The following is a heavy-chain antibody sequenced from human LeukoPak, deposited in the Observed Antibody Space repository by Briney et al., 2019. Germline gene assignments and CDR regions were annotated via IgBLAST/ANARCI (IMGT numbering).Heavy chain of an antibody. D-gene: IGHD3-22*01. V-gene: IGHV3-73*01. CDR1: GFTFSGSA. CDR2: IRNKVDGYAT. CDR3: ARADLQYYYDSSGYYLDY. J-gene: IGHJ4*02. Sequence: GGSLRLSCAASGFTFSGSAMHWVCQASGKGLEWVGRIRNKVDGYATVYAASVKGRFTISRDDSKNTAYLQMNSLKTEDTAVYYCARADLQYYYDSSGYYLDYWGQGTLVTVSS.